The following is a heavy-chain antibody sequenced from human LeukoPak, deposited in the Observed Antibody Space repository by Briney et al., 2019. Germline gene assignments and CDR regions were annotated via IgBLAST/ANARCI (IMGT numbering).Heavy chain of an antibody. J-gene: IGHJ4*02. CDR3: ARRGYVGANGQVDY. D-gene: IGHD1-26*01. Sequence: GGSLRLSCAASGFTFSSNGIHWVRQAPGKGLEWVAVISYDGSNKYYADSVKGRFTISRDNAKSSLYLQMNSLKAEDTAVYYCARRGYVGANGQVDYWGQGTLVTVSS. CDR2: ISYDGSNK. V-gene: IGHV3-30*03. CDR1: GFTFSSNG.